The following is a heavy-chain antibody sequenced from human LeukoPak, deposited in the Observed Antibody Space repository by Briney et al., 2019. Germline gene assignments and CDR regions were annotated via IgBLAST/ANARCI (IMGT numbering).Heavy chain of an antibody. D-gene: IGHD3-3*01. V-gene: IGHV1-18*01. J-gene: IGHJ5*02. CDR1: GYTFTSYG. CDR3: ARGRFTIFGVVIGDNWFDP. CDR2: ISAYNGNT. Sequence: GASVKVSCKASGYTFTSYGISWVRQAPGQGLEWMGWISAYNGNTNYAQKLQGRVTMTTDTSTSTAYMELRSLRSDDTAVYYCARGRFTIFGVVIGDNWFDPWGQGTLVTVSS.